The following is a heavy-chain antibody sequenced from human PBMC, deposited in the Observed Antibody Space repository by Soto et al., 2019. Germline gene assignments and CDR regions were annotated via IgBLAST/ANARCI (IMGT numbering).Heavy chain of an antibody. CDR3: ARGAMVTKLHFDY. J-gene: IGHJ4*02. Sequence: PSETLSLTCTVSGGSISSGGYYWSWIRQHPGKGLEWIGYIYYSGSTYYNPSLKSRVTISVDTSKNQFSLKLSSVTAADTAVYYCARGAMVTKLHFDYWGQGTLVTVS. D-gene: IGHD5-18*01. CDR1: GGSISSGGYY. CDR2: IYYSGST. V-gene: IGHV4-31*03.